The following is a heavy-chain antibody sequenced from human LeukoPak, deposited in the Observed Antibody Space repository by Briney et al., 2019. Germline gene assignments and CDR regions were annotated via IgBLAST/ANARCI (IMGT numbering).Heavy chain of an antibody. V-gene: IGHV4-59*08. CDR1: GGSISSYY. CDR2: IYYSGST. D-gene: IGHD4-23*01. CDR3: ARAGGKRVLFDY. J-gene: IGHJ4*02. Sequence: SGTLSLTCTVSGGSISSYYWSWIRQPPGKGLEWIGYIYYSGSTNYNPSLKSRVTISVDTSKNQFSLKLSSVTAADTAVYYCARAGGKRVLFDYWGQGTLVTVSS.